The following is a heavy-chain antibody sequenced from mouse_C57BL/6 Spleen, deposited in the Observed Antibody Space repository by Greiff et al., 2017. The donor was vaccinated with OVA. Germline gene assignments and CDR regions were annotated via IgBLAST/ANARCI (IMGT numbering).Heavy chain of an antibody. Sequence: EVQLQQSGPVLVKPGASVKMSCKASGYTFTDYYMNWVKQSHGKSLEWIGVINPYNGGTSYNQKFKGKATLTVDKSSSTAYMELNSLTSEDSAVYYCARYDYGNYYYAMDYWGQGTSVTVSS. CDR1: GYTFTDYY. J-gene: IGHJ4*01. CDR3: ARYDYGNYYYAMDY. CDR2: INPYNGGT. D-gene: IGHD2-4*01. V-gene: IGHV1-19*01.